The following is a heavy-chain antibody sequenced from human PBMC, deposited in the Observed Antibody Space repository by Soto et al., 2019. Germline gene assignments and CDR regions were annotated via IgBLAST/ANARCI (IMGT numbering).Heavy chain of an antibody. CDR2: IKSKTDGGTT. CDR1: GFTFSNAW. Sequence: SLRLSCAASGFTFSNAWMSWVRQAPGKGLEWVGRIKSKTDGGTTDYAAPVKGRFTISRDDSKNTLYLQMNSLKTEDTAVYYCTTDLETTGDAFDIWGQGTMVTVSS. V-gene: IGHV3-15*01. J-gene: IGHJ3*02. D-gene: IGHD4-17*01. CDR3: TTDLETTGDAFDI.